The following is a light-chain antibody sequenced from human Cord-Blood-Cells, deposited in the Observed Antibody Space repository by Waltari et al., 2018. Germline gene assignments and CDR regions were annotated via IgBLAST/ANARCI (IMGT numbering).Light chain of an antibody. Sequence: IVMTHARVLLAVPLGERATVTCNSRQSVLSSSNNKHYLAWYQQKPGQPPKLLIYWASTRESGVPDRFSGSGSGTDFTLTISSLQAEDVAVYYCQQYYSTPYTFGQGTKLEIK. J-gene: IGKJ2*01. CDR2: WAS. CDR1: QSVLSSSNNKHY. V-gene: IGKV4-1*01. CDR3: QQYYSTPYT.